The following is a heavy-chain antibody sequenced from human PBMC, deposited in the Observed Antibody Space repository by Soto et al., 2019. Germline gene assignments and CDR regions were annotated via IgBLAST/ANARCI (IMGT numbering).Heavy chain of an antibody. D-gene: IGHD3-3*01. Sequence: PGGSLSLSCTASGFTFGDYAMSWFRQAPGKGLEWVGFIRSKAYGGTTEYAASVKGRFTISRDDSKSIAYLQMNSLKTEDTAVYYCIRSTIFRVVTTSGMDVWGQWTTVTVSS. J-gene: IGHJ6*02. V-gene: IGHV3-49*03. CDR1: GFTFGDYA. CDR3: IRSTIFRVVTTSGMDV. CDR2: IRSKAYGGTT.